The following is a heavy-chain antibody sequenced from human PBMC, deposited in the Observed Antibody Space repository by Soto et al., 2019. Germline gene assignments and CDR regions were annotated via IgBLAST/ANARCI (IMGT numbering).Heavy chain of an antibody. CDR1: GYTLTELS. CDR3: ATGGSTSNYDFWSWDD. CDR2: FDPEDGET. D-gene: IGHD3-3*01. J-gene: IGHJ4*02. V-gene: IGHV1-24*01. Sequence: ASVKVSCKVSGYTLTELSMHWVRQAPGKGLEWMGGFDPEDGETIYTQKFQGRVTMTEDTSTDTAYMELSSLRSEDTAVYYCATGGSTSNYDFWSWDDWGQGTLVTVSS.